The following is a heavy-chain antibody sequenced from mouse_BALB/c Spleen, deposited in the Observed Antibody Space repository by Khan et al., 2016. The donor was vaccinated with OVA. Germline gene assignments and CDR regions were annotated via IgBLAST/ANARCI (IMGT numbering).Heavy chain of an antibody. Sequence: EVKLVESGGGLVKPGGSLKLSCAASGFTFSNYGVSWVRQTPEKRLEWVASISSGDTTYYPDSVKGRFTISRYNARTILYLQMSSLRSEDTAMYYCARDYWFAYWGQGTLVTVSA. V-gene: IGHV5-6-5*01. J-gene: IGHJ3*01. CDR3: ARDYWFAY. CDR1: GFTFSNYG. CDR2: ISSGDTT.